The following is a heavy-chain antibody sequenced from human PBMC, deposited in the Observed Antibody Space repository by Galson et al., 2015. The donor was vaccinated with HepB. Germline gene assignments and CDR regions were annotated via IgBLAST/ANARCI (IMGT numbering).Heavy chain of an antibody. CDR1: GGSVSSGSYY. V-gene: IGHV4-61*01. CDR2: IYYSGST. D-gene: IGHD3-22*01. CDR3: ARALDYYDSSGYYFPYFDY. J-gene: IGHJ4*02. Sequence: LTCTVSGGSVSSGSYYWSWIRQPPGKGLEWIGYIYYSGSTNYNPSLKSRVTISVDTSKNQFSLKLSSVTAADTAVYYCARALDYYDSSGYYFPYFDYWGQGTLVTVSS.